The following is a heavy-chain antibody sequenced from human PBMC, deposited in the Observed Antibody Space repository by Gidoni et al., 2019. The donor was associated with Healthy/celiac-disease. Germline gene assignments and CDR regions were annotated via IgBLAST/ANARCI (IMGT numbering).Heavy chain of an antibody. Sequence: QLQLQESGPGLVKPSETLSLTCTVPGGSISSSRYYWGWIRQHPGKGLEWIGSIYYSGSTYYNPSFKSRVTISVDTSKNQFSLKLSSVTAADTAVYYCARLGCSGYDYWGQGTLVTVSS. D-gene: IGHD3-22*01. J-gene: IGHJ4*02. CDR3: ARLGCSGYDY. V-gene: IGHV4-39*01. CDR2: IYYSGST. CDR1: GGSISSSRYY.